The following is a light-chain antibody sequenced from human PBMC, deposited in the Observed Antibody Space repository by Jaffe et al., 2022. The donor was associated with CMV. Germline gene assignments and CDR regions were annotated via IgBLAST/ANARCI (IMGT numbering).Light chain of an antibody. Sequence: DVVMTQTPLSSLVTLGQSASISCRSSQSLVHDNGNTYLSWVHQRPGQPPRLLIYRISNRFSGVPDRFSGSGAGTDFTLRISRVEVEDVGIYYCTQATHFPYTFGQGTKLEI. CDR2: RIS. CDR3: TQATHFPYT. J-gene: IGKJ2*01. CDR1: QSLVHDNGNTY. V-gene: IGKV2-24*01.